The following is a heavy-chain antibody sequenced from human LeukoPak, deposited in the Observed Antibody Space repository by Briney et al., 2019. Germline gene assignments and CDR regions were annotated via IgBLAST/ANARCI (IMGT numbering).Heavy chain of an antibody. Sequence: GGSLRLSCAASGFTFSSYWMSWVRQAPGKGLEWVANIKQDGSEEYYVDSVKGRFTISRDNAKNSLYLQMNSLRAEDTAVYYCARDLGYCSGDSCYNWFDPWGQGTLVTVSS. D-gene: IGHD2-15*01. CDR3: ARDLGYCSGDSCYNWFDP. V-gene: IGHV3-7*05. J-gene: IGHJ5*02. CDR2: IKQDGSEE. CDR1: GFTFSSYW.